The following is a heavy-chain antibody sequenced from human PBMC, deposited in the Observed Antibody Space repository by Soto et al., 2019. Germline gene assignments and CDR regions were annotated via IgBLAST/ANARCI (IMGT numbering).Heavy chain of an antibody. V-gene: IGHV4-4*02. D-gene: IGHD6-19*01. CDR1: GGSISSSNW. CDR3: ARIPYQAVAGSYTFDY. Sequence: QVQLQESGPGLVKPSGTLSLTCAVSGGSISSSNWWSWVRQPPGKGLEWIGEIYHSGSTNYNPSLKRRVTISVDKSKNQFSLKLSSVTAADTAVYYCARIPYQAVAGSYTFDYWGQGTLVTVSS. J-gene: IGHJ4*02. CDR2: IYHSGST.